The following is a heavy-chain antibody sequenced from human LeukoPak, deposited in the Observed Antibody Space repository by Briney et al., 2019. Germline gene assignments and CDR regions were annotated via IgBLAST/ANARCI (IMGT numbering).Heavy chain of an antibody. V-gene: IGHV1-18*01. D-gene: IGHD6-13*01. CDR3: ARDLGIADWFDP. CDR2: ISAYNGIT. CDR1: GYTFTSYG. J-gene: IGHJ5*02. Sequence: ASVKVSXKASGYTFTSYGISWVRQAPGQGLEWMGWISAYNGITNYAQKLQGRVTMTTDTSTSTAYMELRSLRSDDTAVYYCARDLGIADWFDPWGQGTLVTVSS.